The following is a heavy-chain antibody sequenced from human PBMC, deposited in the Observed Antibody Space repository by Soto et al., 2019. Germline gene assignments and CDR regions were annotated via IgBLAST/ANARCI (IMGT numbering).Heavy chain of an antibody. CDR3: ARHGFYGDYASNYFDP. J-gene: IGHJ5*02. Sequence: PGVSLRISCHASGDNFAAYWIAWGRQLPGKGLEYMGIIYPGNSDARYSPSFQGQVTFSADKSISTAYLHWSSLKASDTAMYYCARHGFYGDYASNYFDPWGQGTLVTVSS. CDR2: IYPGNSDA. CDR1: GDNFAAYW. D-gene: IGHD4-17*01. V-gene: IGHV5-51*01.